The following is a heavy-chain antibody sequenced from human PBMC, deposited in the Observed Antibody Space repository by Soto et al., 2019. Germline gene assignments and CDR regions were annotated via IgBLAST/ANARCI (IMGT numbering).Heavy chain of an antibody. CDR3: ATGGSGYLNDAFDI. CDR1: GGTFSSYA. J-gene: IGHJ3*02. V-gene: IGHV1-69*12. CDR2: IIPIFGTA. Sequence: QVQLVQSGAEVKKPGSSVKVSCKASGGTFSSYAISWVRQAPGQGLEWMGGIIPIFGTANYAQKFQGRVTITADESTITAYMELSSLRSEDTAVYYCATGGSGYLNDAFDIWGQGTMVTVSS. D-gene: IGHD3-22*01.